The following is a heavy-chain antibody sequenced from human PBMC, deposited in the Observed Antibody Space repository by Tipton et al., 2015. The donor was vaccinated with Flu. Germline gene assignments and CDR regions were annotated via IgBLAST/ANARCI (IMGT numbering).Heavy chain of an antibody. J-gene: IGHJ4*02. CDR1: GESFSGYY. CDR2: IWHNVRA. V-gene: IGHV4-34*01. Sequence: TLSLTCAVYGESFSGYYWSWIRQTPGKGLEFIGSIWHNVRAYHNPSLKSRVTISIDTSKNQFSLKLSSVTAADTAVYYCTRHNTNGGIVVADFDSWGQGTLVTVSS. D-gene: IGHD3-16*02. CDR3: TRHNTNGGIVVADFDS.